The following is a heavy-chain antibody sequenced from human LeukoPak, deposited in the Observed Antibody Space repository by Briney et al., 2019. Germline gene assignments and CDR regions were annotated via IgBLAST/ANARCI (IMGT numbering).Heavy chain of an antibody. Sequence: ASVKVSCKASGYTFTSYGVSWVRQAPGQGLEWRGWISAYNGNTNYAQKLQGRVTMTTDTSTSTAYMELRSLRSDDTAVYYCARFYDSSGYYLGYYFDYWGQGTLVTVSS. V-gene: IGHV1-18*01. D-gene: IGHD3-22*01. CDR3: ARFYDSSGYYLGYYFDY. J-gene: IGHJ4*02. CDR1: GYTFTSYG. CDR2: ISAYNGNT.